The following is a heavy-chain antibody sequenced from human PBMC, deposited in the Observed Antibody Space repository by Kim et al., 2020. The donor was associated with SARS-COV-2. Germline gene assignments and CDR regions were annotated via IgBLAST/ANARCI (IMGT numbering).Heavy chain of an antibody. D-gene: IGHD3-10*01. CDR1: GGSISSYY. CDR3: ARVPGHITMVRGARGGMDV. J-gene: IGHJ6*01. CDR2: IYYSGST. V-gene: IGHV4-59*13. Sequence: SETLSLTCTVSGGSISSYYWSWIRQPPGKGLEWIGYIYYSGSTNYNPSLKSRVTISVDTSKNQFSLKLSSVTAADTAVYYCARVPGHITMVRGARGGMDV.